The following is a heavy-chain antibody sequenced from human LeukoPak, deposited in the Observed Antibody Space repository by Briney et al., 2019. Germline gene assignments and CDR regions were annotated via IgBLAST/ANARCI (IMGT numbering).Heavy chain of an antibody. CDR1: GFTFSSYS. Sequence: GGSLRLSCAASGFTFSSYSMNWVRQAPGKGLEWVSSVSSSSSYIYYADSVKGRFTISRDNAKNSLYLQMNSLRAEDTAVYYCARGEITIFGVVITVFDYWGQGTVVTVSS. CDR3: ARGEITIFGVVITVFDY. CDR2: VSSSSSYI. D-gene: IGHD3-3*01. V-gene: IGHV3-21*01. J-gene: IGHJ4*02.